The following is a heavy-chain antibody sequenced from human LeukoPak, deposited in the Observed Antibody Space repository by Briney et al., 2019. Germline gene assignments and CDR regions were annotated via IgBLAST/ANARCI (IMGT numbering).Heavy chain of an antibody. CDR1: GGTFSSYA. Sequence: SVKVSCKASGGTFSSYAISWVRQAPGQGLEWMGRIIPIFGTANYAQKFQGRVTITTDESTSTAYMELSSLRSEDTAVYYCARDLGYCSGGSCYGDYWGQGTLVTVSS. D-gene: IGHD2-15*01. CDR2: IIPIFGTA. CDR3: ARDLGYCSGGSCYGDY. V-gene: IGHV1-69*05. J-gene: IGHJ4*02.